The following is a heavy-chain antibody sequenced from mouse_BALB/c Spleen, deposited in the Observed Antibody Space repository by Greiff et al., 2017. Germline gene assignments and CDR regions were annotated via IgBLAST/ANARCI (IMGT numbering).Heavy chain of an antibody. Sequence: VQLHQSGAELVRPGASVTLSCKASGYTFTDYEMHWVKQTPVHGLEWIGAIDPETGGTAYNQKFKGKATLTADKSSSTAYMELRSLTSEDSAVYYCTRAPLYYFDYWGQGTTLTVSS. V-gene: IGHV1-15*01. J-gene: IGHJ2*01. CDR1: GYTFTDYE. CDR3: TRAPLYYFDY. D-gene: IGHD6-1*01. CDR2: IDPETGGT.